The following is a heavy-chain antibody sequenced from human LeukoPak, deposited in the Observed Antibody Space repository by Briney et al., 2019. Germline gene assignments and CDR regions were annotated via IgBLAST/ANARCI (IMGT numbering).Heavy chain of an antibody. J-gene: IGHJ4*02. CDR1: GLAFSSYG. Sequence: GGSLRLSCAASGLAFSSYGMLWVRQAPGKGLDWVAFIRYDGTSEYYADSVKGRFTISRDNSKNTLFLQMNSVRPEDTALYYCVKDNPLDYWGQGTLVIVSS. V-gene: IGHV3-30*02. CDR3: VKDNPLDY. CDR2: IRYDGTSE. D-gene: IGHD1-14*01.